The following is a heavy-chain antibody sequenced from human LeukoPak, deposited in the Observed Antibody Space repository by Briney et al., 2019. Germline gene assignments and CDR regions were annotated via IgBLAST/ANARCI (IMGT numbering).Heavy chain of an antibody. CDR3: AKGGGTGYSSSWYSN. CDR2: ISFDRSNK. Sequence: GGSLRLSCAASGFTFSTYGMHWVRQAPGKGLEWVAVISFDRSNKFYADSVKGRFTISRDNSKNTLYLQMNSLRPEDTALYYCAKGGGTGYSSSWYSNWGQGTLVTVSS. D-gene: IGHD6-13*01. V-gene: IGHV3-30*18. J-gene: IGHJ4*02. CDR1: GFTFSTYG.